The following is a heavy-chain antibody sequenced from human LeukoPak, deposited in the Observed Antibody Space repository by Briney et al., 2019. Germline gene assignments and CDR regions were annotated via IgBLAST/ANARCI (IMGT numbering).Heavy chain of an antibody. Sequence: ASVKVSCKASGYTFTSYDVNWVRQATGQGLEWMGWMNPISGDTGYALKFQGRVTMSRNTSISTAYMELRSLRSDDTAVYYCARDLGSITMVRGVIDYWGQGTLVTVSS. D-gene: IGHD3-10*01. CDR1: GYTFTSYD. CDR2: MNPISGDT. CDR3: ARDLGSITMVRGVIDY. V-gene: IGHV1-8*01. J-gene: IGHJ4*02.